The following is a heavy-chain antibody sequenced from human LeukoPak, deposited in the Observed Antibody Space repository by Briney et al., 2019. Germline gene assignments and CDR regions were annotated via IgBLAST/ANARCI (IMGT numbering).Heavy chain of an antibody. CDR1: RFSFSSHA. J-gene: IGHJ4*02. D-gene: IGHD2-2*01. CDR2: TSYDGNNE. V-gene: IGHV3-30-3*01. Sequence: GGSLRLSCAASRFSFSSHAMYWVRQAPGKGLEWVAVTSYDGNNEYYADSVKGRFTISRDNSKNTLYLQMNSLRPEDTAVYYCASAGCRSTTCPPGRDYWGQGTLVIVSS. CDR3: ASAGCRSTTCPPGRDY.